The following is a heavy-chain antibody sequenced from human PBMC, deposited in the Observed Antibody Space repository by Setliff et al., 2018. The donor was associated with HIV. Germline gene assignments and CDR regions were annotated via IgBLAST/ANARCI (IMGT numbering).Heavy chain of an antibody. J-gene: IGHJ4*02. V-gene: IGHV1-69*10. D-gene: IGHD3-22*01. Sequence: SVKVSCKASGVTFNYSFITWVRQAPGQGLEWMGGVVPTIHEATYAQKFLRRVTMTGDTSTSTVYMELSSLRSEDTALYYCARERSYYESSGYYSSMPFFDSWGQGTLVTVSS. CDR3: ARERSYYESSGYYSSMPFFDS. CDR2: VVPTIHEA. CDR1: GVTFNYSF.